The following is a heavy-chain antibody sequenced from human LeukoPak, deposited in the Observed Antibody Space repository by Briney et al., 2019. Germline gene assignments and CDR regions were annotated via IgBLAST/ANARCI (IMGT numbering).Heavy chain of an antibody. CDR1: GGSIRSSSYN. J-gene: IGHJ4*02. D-gene: IGHD3-9*01. Sequence: SETLSLTCTVSGGSIRSSSYNWGWIRQPPGKGLEWIGSIYYSGSTYYNPSLKSRVTISVDTSKNQFSLKLSSVTAADTAVYYCARIPTSTYYDILTGPTAIDYWGQGTLVTVSS. V-gene: IGHV4-39*07. CDR2: IYYSGST. CDR3: ARIPTSTYYDILTGPTAIDY.